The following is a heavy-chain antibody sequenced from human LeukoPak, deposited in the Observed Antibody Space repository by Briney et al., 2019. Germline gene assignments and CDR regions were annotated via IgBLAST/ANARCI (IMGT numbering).Heavy chain of an antibody. J-gene: IGHJ4*02. V-gene: IGHV3-23*01. CDR1: GFTFSSYA. CDR3: AKADLGHYYDSSGYYPPLYFDY. Sequence: QPGGSLRLSCAASGFTFSSYAMSWVRQAPGKGLEWVSAISGSGGSTYYADSVKGRFTISRDNSKNTLYLQMNSLRAEDTAVYYCAKADLGHYYDSSGYYPPLYFDYWGQGTLVTVSS. CDR2: ISGSGGST. D-gene: IGHD3-22*01.